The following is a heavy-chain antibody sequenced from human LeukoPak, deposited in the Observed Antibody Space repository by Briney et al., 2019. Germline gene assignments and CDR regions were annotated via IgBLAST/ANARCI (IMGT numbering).Heavy chain of an antibody. CDR3: AKFKGHYYYDSSGYCDN. V-gene: IGHV3-23*01. D-gene: IGHD3-22*01. CDR2: ISGSGGST. Sequence: GGSLRLSCAASGFTFSSYAMSWVRQAPGKGLEWVSAISGSGGSTYYADSVKGRFTISRDNSKNTLYLQMNSLRAEDTAVYYCAKFKGHYYYDSSGYCDNWGQGTLVTVSS. CDR1: GFTFSSYA. J-gene: IGHJ4*02.